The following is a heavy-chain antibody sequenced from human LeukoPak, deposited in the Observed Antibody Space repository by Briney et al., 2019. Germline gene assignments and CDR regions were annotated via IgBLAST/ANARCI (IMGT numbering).Heavy chain of an antibody. D-gene: IGHD2-2*01. J-gene: IGHJ5*02. V-gene: IGHV7-4-1*02. CDR1: GYTFTSYA. CDR2: INTNTGNP. CDR3: ARDRPPCSSTSCYEGNWFDP. Sequence: ASVKVSCKASGYTFTSYAMNWVRQAPGQGLEWMGWINTNTGNPTYAQGFTGRFVFSLDTSVSTAYLQISSLKAEDSAVYYCARDRPPCSSTSCYEGNWFDPWGQGTLVTVSS.